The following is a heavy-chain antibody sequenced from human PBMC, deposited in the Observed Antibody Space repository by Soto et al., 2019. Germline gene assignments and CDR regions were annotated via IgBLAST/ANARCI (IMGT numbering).Heavy chain of an antibody. CDR2: IYYSGCT. CDR3: ATGTTSIYSSSPLDY. J-gene: IGHJ4*02. D-gene: IGHD6-6*01. V-gene: IGHV4-31*03. CDR1: GGSISSGGYY. Sequence: SETLSLTCTVSGGSISSGGYYWSWIRQHPGKGLEWIGYIYYSGCTYYNPSLKSRVTISVDTSKNQFSLKLSSVTAADTAVYYCATGTTSIYSSSPLDYWGQGTLVTVSS.